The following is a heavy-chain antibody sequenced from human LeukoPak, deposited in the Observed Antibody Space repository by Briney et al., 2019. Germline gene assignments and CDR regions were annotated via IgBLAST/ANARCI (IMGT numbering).Heavy chain of an antibody. D-gene: IGHD3-22*01. CDR2: ISSSSSTI. CDR1: GFTFSSYS. V-gene: IGHV3-48*01. CDR3: ASINGRSSGDYYDSSGSYDY. Sequence: PGGSLRLSCAASGFTFSSYSMNWVRQAPGKGLEWVSYISSSSSTIYYADSVKGRFTISRDNAKNSLYLQMNSLRAEDTAVYYCASINGRSSGDYYDSSGSYDYWGQGTLVTVSS. J-gene: IGHJ4*02.